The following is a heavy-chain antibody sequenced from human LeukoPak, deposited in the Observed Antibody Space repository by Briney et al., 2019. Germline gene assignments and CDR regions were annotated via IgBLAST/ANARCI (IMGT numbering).Heavy chain of an antibody. D-gene: IGHD6-19*01. CDR3: ARLRYSSGWYGTYYFDY. CDR2: ISAYNGNT. Sequence: ASVKVSCKASGYTFTSYGISWVRQAPGQGLEWMGWISAYNGNTNYAQKLQGRVTMTTDTSTSTAYMELRSLRSDDTAVYYCARLRYSSGWYGTYYFDYWGQGPLVTVSS. J-gene: IGHJ4*02. CDR1: GYTFTSYG. V-gene: IGHV1-18*01.